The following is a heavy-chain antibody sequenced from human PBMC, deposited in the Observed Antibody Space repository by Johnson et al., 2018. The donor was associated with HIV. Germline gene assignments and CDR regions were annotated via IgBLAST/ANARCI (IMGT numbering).Heavy chain of an antibody. V-gene: IGHV3-13*01. CDR1: GFTFSSYD. J-gene: IGHJ3*02. CDR3: ARDRHSGGGDADAFDI. CDR2: IGTAGDT. D-gene: IGHD3-16*01. Sequence: VQLVESGGGLVQPGGSLRLSCAASGFTFSSYDMHWVRQATGKGLEWVSAIGTAGDTYYPGSVKGRFTISRDNSKNTLYLQMNSLRAEDTAVYYCARDRHSGGGDADAFDIWGQGTMVTVSS.